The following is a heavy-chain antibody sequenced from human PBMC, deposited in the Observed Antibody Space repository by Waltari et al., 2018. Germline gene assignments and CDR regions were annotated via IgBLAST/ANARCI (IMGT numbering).Heavy chain of an antibody. CDR3: ARDSPLYCGGDCYYNAFDI. CDR1: GFTVSSNY. D-gene: IGHD2-21*02. J-gene: IGHJ3*02. Sequence: EVQLVESGGGLVQPGGSLRLSCAASGFTVSSNYMSWVRQAPGKGLEWVSVIYSGGSTYYADSVKGRFTISRDNSKNTLYLQMNSLRAEDTAVYYCARDSPLYCGGDCYYNAFDIWGQGTMVTVSS. CDR2: IYSGGST. V-gene: IGHV3-66*02.